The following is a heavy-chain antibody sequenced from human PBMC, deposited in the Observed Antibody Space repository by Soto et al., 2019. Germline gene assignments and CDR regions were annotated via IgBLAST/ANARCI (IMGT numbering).Heavy chain of an antibody. Sequence: GGSLRLSCAASGFTFSSYEMNWVRQAPGKGLEWVSYISSSGSTIYYADSVKGRFTISRDNAKNSLYLQMNSLRAEDTAVYYCPRDHAYCCGGSCIGHCYDDMDVWGQGTTVTVSS. D-gene: IGHD2-15*01. CDR2: ISSSGSTI. CDR3: PRDHAYCCGGSCIGHCYDDMDV. J-gene: IGHJ6*02. V-gene: IGHV3-48*03. CDR1: GFTFSSYE.